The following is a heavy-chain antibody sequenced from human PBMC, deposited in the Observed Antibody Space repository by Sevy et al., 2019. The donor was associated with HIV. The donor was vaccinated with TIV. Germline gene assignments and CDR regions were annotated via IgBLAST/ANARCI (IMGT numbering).Heavy chain of an antibody. J-gene: IGHJ4*02. V-gene: IGHV3-30*18. D-gene: IGHD6-19*01. CDR1: GFTFSSYG. CDR2: ISYDGSNK. Sequence: GGSLRLSCAASGFTFSSYGMHWVRQAPGKGLEWVAVISYDGSNKYYADSVKGRFTISRDNSKNTLYLQMNSLRAEDTAVYYCAKVGSDWSLDYWGQGTLVTVSS. CDR3: AKVGSDWSLDY.